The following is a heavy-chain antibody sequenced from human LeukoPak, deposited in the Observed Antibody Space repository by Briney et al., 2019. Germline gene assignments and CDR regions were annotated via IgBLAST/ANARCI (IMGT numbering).Heavy chain of an antibody. Sequence: SETLSLTCAVSGGSIGSSNWWRWVRPPPGKELEWIGEIYHSGSTNYNPSLTSRVTMSVDTSKNQLSQKLSSVTAADTAVYYCARHSPETDILTGMSIDYWGQGTLVTVSS. CDR1: GGSIGSSNW. CDR2: IYHSGST. V-gene: IGHV4-4*02. J-gene: IGHJ4*02. D-gene: IGHD3-9*01. CDR3: ARHSPETDILTGMSIDY.